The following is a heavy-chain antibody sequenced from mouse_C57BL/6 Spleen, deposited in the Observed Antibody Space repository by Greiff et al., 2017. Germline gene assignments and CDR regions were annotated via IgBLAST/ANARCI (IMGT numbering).Heavy chain of an antibody. D-gene: IGHD1-1*01. V-gene: IGHV1-53*01. Sequence: VKLQQPGTELVKPGASVKLSCKASGYTFTSYWMHWVKQRPGQGLEWIGNINPSNGGTNYNEKFKSKATLTVDKSSSTAYMQLSSLTSEDTAVYYCTTLGTTVVAYYYAMDYWGQGTSVTVSS. CDR3: TTLGTTVVAYYYAMDY. J-gene: IGHJ4*01. CDR1: GYTFTSYW. CDR2: INPSNGGT.